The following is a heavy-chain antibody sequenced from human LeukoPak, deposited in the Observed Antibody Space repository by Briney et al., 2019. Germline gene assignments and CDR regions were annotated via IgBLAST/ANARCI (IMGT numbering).Heavy chain of an antibody. CDR1: GFTFSSYW. Sequence: SGGSLRLSCVASGFTFSSYWMAWVRQAPGKGLEWVANINQDGSEKSYVDAVKGRFTISRDNAKNSLCLQMNSLRAEDTAVYYCARDRGYSTFDMWGQGTMVTVSS. CDR2: INQDGSEK. J-gene: IGHJ3*02. D-gene: IGHD5-18*01. CDR3: ARDRGYSTFDM. V-gene: IGHV3-7*05.